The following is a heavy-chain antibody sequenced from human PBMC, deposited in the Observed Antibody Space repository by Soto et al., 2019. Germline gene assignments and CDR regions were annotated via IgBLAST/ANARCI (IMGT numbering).Heavy chain of an antibody. CDR2: INAGNGNT. CDR1: GYTFTSYA. Sequence: ASVKVSCTASGYTFTSYAIHWVRQAPGQGLEWMGWINAGNGNTKYSQKFQGRVTITRDTSASTAYMELSSLRSEDTAVYYCARGQMVTLVDYWGQGTLVTVSS. J-gene: IGHJ4*02. CDR3: ARGQMVTLVDY. D-gene: IGHD5-18*01. V-gene: IGHV1-3*01.